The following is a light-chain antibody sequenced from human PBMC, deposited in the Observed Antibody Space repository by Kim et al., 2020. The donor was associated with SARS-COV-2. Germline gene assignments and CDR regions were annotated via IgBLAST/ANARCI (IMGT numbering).Light chain of an antibody. J-gene: IGLJ1*01. V-gene: IGLV2-11*01. CDR2: GVS. Sequence: QSVTLSCTGNSSDVGGYNYVSWYQQRPGKAPKLMIYGVSKRPSGVPDRCSGSKSGNTASLTSSGLQAEDEADYYCCSYVGSYTSYVFGTGTKVTVL. CDR3: CSYVGSYTSYV. CDR1: SSDVGGYNY.